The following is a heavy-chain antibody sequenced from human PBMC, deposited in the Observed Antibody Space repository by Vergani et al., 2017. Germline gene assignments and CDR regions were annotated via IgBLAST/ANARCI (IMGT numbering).Heavy chain of an antibody. CDR3: ASIAARYNWFDP. V-gene: IGHV4-39*01. D-gene: IGHD6-6*01. J-gene: IGHJ5*02. CDR1: GGSISSSSYY. CDR2: IYYSGST. Sequence: QLQLQESGPGLVKPSETLSLTCTVSGGSISSSSYYWGWIRQPPGKGLEWIGSIYYSGSTYYNPSLKSRGTISVDTSKNHFSLKLSSVTAADTAVYYCASIAARYNWFDPWGQGTLVTVSS.